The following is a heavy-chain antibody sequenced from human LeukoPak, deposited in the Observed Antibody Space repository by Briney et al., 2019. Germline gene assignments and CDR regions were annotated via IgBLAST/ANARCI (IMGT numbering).Heavy chain of an antibody. D-gene: IGHD6-19*01. CDR2: ISSSGSTI. Sequence: GGSLRLSCAASGFTFSSYEMNWVRQAPGKGLEWVSYISSSGSTIYYADSVKGRFTISRDNAKNSLYLQMNSLRAEDTAVYYCARDSGWYPRGGYFDYWGQGTLVTVSS. V-gene: IGHV3-48*03. CDR3: ARDSGWYPRGGYFDY. J-gene: IGHJ4*02. CDR1: GFTFSSYE.